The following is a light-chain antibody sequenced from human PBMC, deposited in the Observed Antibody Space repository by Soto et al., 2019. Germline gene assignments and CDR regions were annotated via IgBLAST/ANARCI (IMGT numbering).Light chain of an antibody. J-gene: IGKJ1*01. CDR2: EAS. Sequence: DIRMTQSPSTLSASLGDRVTIICRASRSVDKWLAWYQQKSGKAPKLLIYEASHLQSGVPSRFGGSGSGTEFNLTINNLQPEDVATYYCQQYYSFWTFGQGTTVEV. CDR3: QQYYSFWT. CDR1: RSVDKW. V-gene: IGKV1-5*02.